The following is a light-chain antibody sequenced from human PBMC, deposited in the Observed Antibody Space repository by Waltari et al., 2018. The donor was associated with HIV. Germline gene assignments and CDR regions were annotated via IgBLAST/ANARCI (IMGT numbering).Light chain of an antibody. V-gene: IGLV1-44*01. CDR3: STWDDSLNGRV. CDR1: SSNIGSRS. Sequence: QSVLTQPPSASGTPGQWVTISCSGSSSNIGSRSVNWYQQLPGTAPKLLIYSDNQRPSGVPDRLSGSKSGTSASLAISGLQYEDEADYYCSTWDDSLNGRVFGGGTKLTVL. J-gene: IGLJ3*02. CDR2: SDN.